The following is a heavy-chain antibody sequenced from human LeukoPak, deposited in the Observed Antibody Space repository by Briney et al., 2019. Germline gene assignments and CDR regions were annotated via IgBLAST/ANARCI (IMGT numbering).Heavy chain of an antibody. D-gene: IGHD3-3*01. Sequence: GGSLRLSCAASGFTFSSYGMHWVRQAPGKGLEWAAFIRYDGSNKYYADSVKGRFTISRDNSKNTLYLQMNSLRAEDTAVYYCAKTLYYDFWSGYFGGDWFDPWGQRTLVTVSS. CDR3: AKTLYYDFWSGYFGGDWFDP. CDR1: GFTFSSYG. CDR2: IRYDGSNK. J-gene: IGHJ5*02. V-gene: IGHV3-30*02.